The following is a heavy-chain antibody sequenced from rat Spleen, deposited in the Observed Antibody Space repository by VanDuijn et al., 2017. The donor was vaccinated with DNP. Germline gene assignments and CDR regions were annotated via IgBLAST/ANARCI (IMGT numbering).Heavy chain of an antibody. V-gene: IGHV3-3*01. D-gene: IGHD1-4*01. Sequence: EVQLQESGPGLVKPSQSLSLTCSVTGYSITSSYRWNWIRKFPGNKLEWMGYINSAGSTNYNPSLKSRSSITRDTSKNQFFLQLNSVTTEDTATYYCARWTRYFDYWGQGVMVTVSS. CDR1: GYSITSSYR. J-gene: IGHJ2*01. CDR2: INSAGST. CDR3: ARWTRYFDY.